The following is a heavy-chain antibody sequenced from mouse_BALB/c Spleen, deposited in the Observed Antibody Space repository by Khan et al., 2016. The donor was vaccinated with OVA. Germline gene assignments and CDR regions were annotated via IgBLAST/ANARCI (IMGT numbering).Heavy chain of an antibody. CDR1: GFTFSTYG. V-gene: IGHV5-6*01. Sequence: EVELVESGGDLVKPGGSLKLSCAASGFTFSTYGMSWVRQTPDKRLEWVATISTGGSYTYYPDRVKGRFTISRDNAKNTLFLQMNSLKSDDTAMFCCARLAYYHDSEGFAYWGQGTLVTVSA. J-gene: IGHJ3*01. CDR3: ARLAYYHDSEGFAY. D-gene: IGHD1-1*01. CDR2: ISTGGSYT.